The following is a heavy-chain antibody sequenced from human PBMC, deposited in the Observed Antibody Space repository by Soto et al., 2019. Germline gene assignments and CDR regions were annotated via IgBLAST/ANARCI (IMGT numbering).Heavy chain of an antibody. CDR1: GFTFSSYG. Sequence: QVQLVESGGGVVQPGRSLRLSCAASGFTFSSYGMHWVRQAPGKGLEWVAVISYDGSNKYYADSVKGRFTISRDNSKNTLYLQMNSLRAEDTAVYYCAKEDDSSGYSRFPNAFDYWGQGTLVTVSS. J-gene: IGHJ4*02. CDR3: AKEDDSSGYSRFPNAFDY. V-gene: IGHV3-30*18. D-gene: IGHD3-22*01. CDR2: ISYDGSNK.